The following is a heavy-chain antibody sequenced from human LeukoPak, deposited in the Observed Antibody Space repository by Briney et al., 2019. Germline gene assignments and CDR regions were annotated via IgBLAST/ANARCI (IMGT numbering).Heavy chain of an antibody. Sequence: SETLSLTCTVSGGSFSSYYWSWVRQPPGKGLEWIGYIYYSGSTNYNPSLKSRVTISVDTSKNQFSLKLSSVTAADTAVYYCARVGSDCSGGSCYSNFDYWGQGTLVTVSS. CDR1: GGSFSSYY. V-gene: IGHV4-59*01. CDR3: ARVGSDCSGGSCYSNFDY. D-gene: IGHD2-15*01. J-gene: IGHJ4*02. CDR2: IYYSGST.